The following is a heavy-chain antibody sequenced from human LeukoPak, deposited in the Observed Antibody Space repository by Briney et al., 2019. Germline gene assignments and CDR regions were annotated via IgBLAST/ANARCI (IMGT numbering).Heavy chain of an antibody. D-gene: IGHD5-18*01. CDR3: ARVKKVDTSIDY. V-gene: IGHV4-39*01. CDR1: GDSFSSSSYY. J-gene: IGHJ4*02. Sequence: SETLCLTCTVSGDSFSSSSYYWGWIRQPPGKGLESIGSVYYTGRNYYHPSLRRQATSSKNTTKTQFFLKLNSGAAAATHVYYCARVKKVDTSIDYWGQGTLVTVSS. CDR2: VYYTGRN.